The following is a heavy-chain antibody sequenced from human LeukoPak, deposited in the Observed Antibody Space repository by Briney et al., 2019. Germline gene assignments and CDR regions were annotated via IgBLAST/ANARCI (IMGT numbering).Heavy chain of an antibody. CDR1: GGSISSGGYY. J-gene: IGHJ6*02. D-gene: IGHD3-10*01. CDR2: IYSSGST. Sequence: SETLSLTCTVSGGSISSGGYYWSWIRQHPGKGLEWIGYIYSSGSTYYNPSLKSRVTISVDTSKNQFSLKLSSVTAADTAVYYCARDSTWGYGSGSQELYYYYYYGMDVWGQGTTVTVSS. CDR3: ARDSTWGYGSGSQELYYYYYYGMDV. V-gene: IGHV4-31*03.